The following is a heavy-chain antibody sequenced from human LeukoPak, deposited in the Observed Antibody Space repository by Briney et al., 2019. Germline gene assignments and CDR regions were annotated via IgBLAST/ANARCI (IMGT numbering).Heavy chain of an antibody. J-gene: IGHJ4*02. CDR2: VNPNSGGT. CDR3: ASTSGYEFPFDY. Sequence: ASVKVSCKASGYTFTGYYMHWVRQAPGQGLEWMGWVNPNSGGTNYAQKFQGRVTMTRDTSISTAYMELSRLRSDDTAVYYCASTSGYEFPFDYWGQGTLVTVSS. CDR1: GYTFTGYY. D-gene: IGHD5-12*01. V-gene: IGHV1-2*02.